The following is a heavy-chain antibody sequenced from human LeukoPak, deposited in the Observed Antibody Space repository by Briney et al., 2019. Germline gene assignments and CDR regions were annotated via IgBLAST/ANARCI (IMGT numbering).Heavy chain of an antibody. CDR1: GGSISSSSYY. V-gene: IGHV4-39*07. J-gene: IGHJ5*02. Sequence: PSETLSLTCTVSGGSISSSSYYWGWIRQPPGKGLEWIGSIYYSGSAYYNPSLKSRVTISVDTSKNQFSLKLSSVTAADTAVYYCARGPALYYDFWSGQNWFDPWGQGTLVTVSS. D-gene: IGHD3-3*01. CDR3: ARGPALYYDFWSGQNWFDP. CDR2: IYYSGSA.